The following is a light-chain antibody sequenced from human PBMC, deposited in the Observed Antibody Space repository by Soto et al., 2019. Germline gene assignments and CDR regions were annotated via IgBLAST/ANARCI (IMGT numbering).Light chain of an antibody. J-gene: IGLJ1*01. V-gene: IGLV2-8*01. Sequence: LTQPPSASGSPGQSVTISCTGTSIDVGGYNYVSWYQQHPGKAPKLMIYEVSQRPSGVPDRFSGSKSGNTASLTVSGLQAEDEADYYCNSYAGSNNVFGTGTKVTVL. CDR3: NSYAGSNNV. CDR2: EVS. CDR1: SIDVGGYNY.